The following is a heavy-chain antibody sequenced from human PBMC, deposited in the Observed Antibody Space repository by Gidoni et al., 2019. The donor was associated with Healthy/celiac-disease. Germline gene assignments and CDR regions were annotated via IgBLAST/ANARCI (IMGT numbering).Heavy chain of an antibody. CDR3: ARGGFVTTPSSTAAVDY. J-gene: IGHJ4*02. D-gene: IGHD4-17*01. Sequence: QVQLQESGPGLVKPSETLSLTCTVSGGSISSYYWSWIRQPPGKGLEWIGYIYYSGSTNYNPSLKSRVTISVDTFKNQFSLKLSSVTAADTAVYYCARGGFVTTPSSTAAVDYWGQGTLVTVSS. CDR2: IYYSGST. CDR1: GGSISSYY. V-gene: IGHV4-59*01.